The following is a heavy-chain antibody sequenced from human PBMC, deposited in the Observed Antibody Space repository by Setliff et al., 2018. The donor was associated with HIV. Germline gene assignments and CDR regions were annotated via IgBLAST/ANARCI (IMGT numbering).Heavy chain of an antibody. V-gene: IGHV1-2*06. CDR1: GYMILGYK. CDR2: ISPNNGAA. D-gene: IGHD6-6*01. Sequence: GASVKVSCKAIGYMILGYKMNWVRQAPGQGLEWIGRISPNNGAAEYAPEFQGRVSMTLDTSISTAYLEIPRLTSDDAAVYFCARPRVFDSFDVWGQGTKVTVSS. CDR3: ARPRVFDSFDV. J-gene: IGHJ3*01.